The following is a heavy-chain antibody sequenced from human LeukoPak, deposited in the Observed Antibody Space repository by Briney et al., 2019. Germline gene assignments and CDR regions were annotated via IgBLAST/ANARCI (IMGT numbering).Heavy chain of an antibody. Sequence: ASVKVSCKASGGTFSSYAISWVRQAPGQGLEWMGRIIPILGIANYAQKFQGRVTITADKSTSTAYMELSSLRSEDTAVYYCARKEYYYDAFDIWGQGTMVTVSS. J-gene: IGHJ3*02. CDR3: ARKEYYYDAFDI. CDR1: GGTFSSYA. D-gene: IGHD3-10*01. V-gene: IGHV1-69*04. CDR2: IIPILGIA.